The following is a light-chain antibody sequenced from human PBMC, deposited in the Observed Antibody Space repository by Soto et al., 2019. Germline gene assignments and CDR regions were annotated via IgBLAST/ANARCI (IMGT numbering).Light chain of an antibody. CDR1: QSISSY. J-gene: IGKJ2*01. Sequence: DIQMTQSPSSLSASVGDRVTITCRASQSISSYLNWYQQKPGKAPKLLIYAASSLQSGVPSRFSGSGSGTDLTLTISRLQPEDFATYYCQQSYSAPYTFGQGTKLEIK. V-gene: IGKV1-39*01. CDR3: QQSYSAPYT. CDR2: AAS.